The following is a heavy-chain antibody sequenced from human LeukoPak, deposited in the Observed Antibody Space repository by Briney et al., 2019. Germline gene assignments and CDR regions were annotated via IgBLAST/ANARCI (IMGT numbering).Heavy chain of an antibody. CDR2: ISYDGSNK. D-gene: IGHD3-22*01. CDR3: ARSANYFDTSGQDY. V-gene: IGHV3-30*03. CDR1: GFTFSSYG. Sequence: GGSLRLSCAASGFTFSSYGMHWVRQAPGKGLEWVAVISYDGSNKYYADSVKGRFTISRDNSKNTLYLQMNSLRVEDTAVYYCARSANYFDTSGQDYWGQGTLVTVSS. J-gene: IGHJ4*02.